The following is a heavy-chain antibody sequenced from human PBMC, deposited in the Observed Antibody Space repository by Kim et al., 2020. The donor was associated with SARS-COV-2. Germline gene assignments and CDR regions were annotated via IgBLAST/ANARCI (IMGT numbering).Heavy chain of an antibody. D-gene: IGHD6-6*01. CDR1: GGSISSYY. J-gene: IGHJ4*02. V-gene: IGHV4-59*13. CDR3: ARVIALAARPFYHDY. Sequence: SETLSLTCTVSGGSISSYYWSWIRQPPGKGLEWIGYIYYSGSTKYNPSLKSRVTISVDTSKNQFSLKLSSVTAADTAVYYCARVIALAARPFYHDYWGQGTLVTVSS. CDR2: IYYSGST.